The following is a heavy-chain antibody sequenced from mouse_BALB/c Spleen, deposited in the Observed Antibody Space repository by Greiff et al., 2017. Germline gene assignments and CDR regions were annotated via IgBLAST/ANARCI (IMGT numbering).Heavy chain of an antibody. Sequence: VQLKQSGPELVKPGASVKVSCKASGYAFTSYNMYWVKQSHGKSLEWIGYIDPYNGGTSYNQKFKGKATLTVDKSSSTAYMHLNSLTSEDSAVYYCARYGNYHYWYFDVWGAGTTVTVSS. D-gene: IGHD2-10*02. CDR2: IDPYNGGT. CDR1: GYAFTSYN. CDR3: ARYGNYHYWYFDV. V-gene: IGHV1S135*01. J-gene: IGHJ1*01.